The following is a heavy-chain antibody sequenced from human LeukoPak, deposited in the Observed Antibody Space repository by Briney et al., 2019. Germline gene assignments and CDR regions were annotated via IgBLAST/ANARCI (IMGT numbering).Heavy chain of an antibody. CDR3: ARGSVVVVAAVTYYYYYGMDV. Sequence: ASVKVSCKASGYTFTSYDINWVRQATGQGLEWMGWMNPNSGNTGYAQKFQGRVTMTRNTSISTAYMELSSLRSEDTAVYYCARGSVVVVAAVTYYYYYGMDVWGQGTTVTVSS. V-gene: IGHV1-8*01. J-gene: IGHJ6*02. CDR1: GYTFTSYD. D-gene: IGHD2-15*01. CDR2: MNPNSGNT.